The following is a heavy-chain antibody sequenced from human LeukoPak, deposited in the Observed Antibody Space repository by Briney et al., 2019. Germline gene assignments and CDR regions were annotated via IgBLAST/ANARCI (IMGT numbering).Heavy chain of an antibody. J-gene: IGHJ6*03. V-gene: IGHV4-39*01. CDR2: IYYSGST. Sequence: SETPSLTCTVSGGSISSSSYYWGWIRQPPGKGLEWIGSIYYSGSTYYNPSLKSRVTISVDTSKNQFSLKLSSVTAADTAVYYCARGPPHEYCSSTSCQYYYYYYMDVWGKGTTVTVSS. D-gene: IGHD2-2*01. CDR3: ARGPPHEYCSSTSCQYYYYYYMDV. CDR1: GGSISSSSYY.